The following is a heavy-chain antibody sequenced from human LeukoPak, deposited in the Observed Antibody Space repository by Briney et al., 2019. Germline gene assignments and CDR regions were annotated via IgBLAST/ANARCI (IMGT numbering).Heavy chain of an antibody. J-gene: IGHJ5*02. CDR3: ARDNSVRDEAWWFNP. D-gene: IGHD5-24*01. Sequence: ASVKVSGKASGYTFTSYAMHWVRQAPGQRLEWMGWINAGNGNTKYSQEFQGRVTITRDTSASTAYMELSSLRSEDMAVYYCARDNSVRDEAWWFNPWGQGTLVTVSS. CDR1: GYTFTSYA. CDR2: INAGNGNT. V-gene: IGHV1-3*03.